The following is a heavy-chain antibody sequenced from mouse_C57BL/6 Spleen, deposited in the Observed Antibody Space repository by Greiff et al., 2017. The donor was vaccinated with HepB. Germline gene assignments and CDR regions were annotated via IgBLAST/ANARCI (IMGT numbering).Heavy chain of an antibody. V-gene: IGHV5-17*01. CDR3: ARARVLYAMDH. CDR2: ISSGSSTI. CDR1: GFTFSDYG. J-gene: IGHJ4*01. Sequence: EVMLVESGGGLVKPGGSLKLSCAASGFTFSDYGMHWVRQAPEKGLEWVAYISSGSSTIYYADTVKGRFTISRDNAKNTLFLQMTSLRSEDTAMYYCARARVLYAMDHWGQGTSVTVSS.